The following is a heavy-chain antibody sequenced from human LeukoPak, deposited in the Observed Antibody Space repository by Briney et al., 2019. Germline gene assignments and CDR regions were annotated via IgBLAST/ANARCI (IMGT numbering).Heavy chain of an antibody. J-gene: IGHJ4*02. V-gene: IGHV3-53*01. CDR2: IYSGDST. Sequence: GGSLRLSCAASGFTVSTNYMSWVRQAPGQGLEWVSVIYSGDSTYYADSVKGRFTISRDNSKNTLYLQMNSLRAEDTAVYYCAKALEVTAIFDYWGQGTLVTVSS. CDR3: AKALEVTAIFDY. D-gene: IGHD2-21*02. CDR1: GFTVSTNY.